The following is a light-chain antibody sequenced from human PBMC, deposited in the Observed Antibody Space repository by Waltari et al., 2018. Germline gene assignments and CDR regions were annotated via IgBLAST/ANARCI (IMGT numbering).Light chain of an antibody. Sequence: QSALTKPASVSGSPGQSITISCPGTSSDDGSYNLVSWYQQHPGKAPKLMIYEVTERPSGVSNRFSGSKSDNTASLTISGLQAEDEADYYCCSHAGSSIYVFGTGTKVTIL. CDR3: CSHAGSSIYV. V-gene: IGLV2-23*02. J-gene: IGLJ1*01. CDR1: SSDDGSYNL. CDR2: EVT.